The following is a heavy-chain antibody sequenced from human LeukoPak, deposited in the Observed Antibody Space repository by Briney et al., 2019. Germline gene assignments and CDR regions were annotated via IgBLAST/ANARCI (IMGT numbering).Heavy chain of an antibody. CDR2: IYYSGST. V-gene: IGHV4-59*01. CDR1: GGSISSYY. J-gene: IGHJ5*02. D-gene: IGHD3-10*01. Sequence: SETLSLTCTVSGGSISSYYWSWIRQPPGKGLEWIGYIYYSGSTNYNPSLKSRVTISVDTSKNQFSLKLSSVTAADTAVYYCARCAPYGSGSSFWFDPWGQGTLVTVSS. CDR3: ARCAPYGSGSSFWFDP.